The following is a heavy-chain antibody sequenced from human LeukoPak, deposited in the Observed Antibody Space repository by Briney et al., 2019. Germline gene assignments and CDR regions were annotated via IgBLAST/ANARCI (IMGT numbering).Heavy chain of an antibody. D-gene: IGHD3-9*01. Sequence: PGGSLRLSCAASGFTFSSSAMSWVRQAPGKGLEWVSAISNNGGYTYYADSVQGRFTISRDNSKSTLCLQMNSLRAEDTAVYYCARGSEGLRYFDWLTYDYGMDVWGQGTTVTVSS. CDR3: ARGSEGLRYFDWLTYDYGMDV. CDR1: GFTFSSSA. CDR2: ISNNGGYT. J-gene: IGHJ6*02. V-gene: IGHV3-23*01.